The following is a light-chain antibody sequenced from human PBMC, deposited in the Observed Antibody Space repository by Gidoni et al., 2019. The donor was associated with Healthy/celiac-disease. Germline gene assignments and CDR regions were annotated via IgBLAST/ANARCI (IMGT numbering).Light chain of an antibody. J-gene: IGLJ3*02. CDR3: GTWDSSLSVWV. V-gene: IGLV1-51*01. CDR2: DNN. Sequence: QSVLTQTPSVSAAPGQKVTISCSGSSSNIGKNYVSWYQQLPGTAPKLLIYDNNKRPTGIPDRFSGSKSGTSATLDITGLQTGDEADYYCGTWDSSLSVWVFGGGTKLTVL. CDR1: SSNIGKNY.